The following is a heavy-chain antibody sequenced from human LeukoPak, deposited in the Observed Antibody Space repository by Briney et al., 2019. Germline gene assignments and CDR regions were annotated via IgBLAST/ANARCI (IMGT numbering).Heavy chain of an antibody. D-gene: IGHD5-12*01. J-gene: IGHJ6*02. V-gene: IGHV3-21*01. CDR3: ARDSHTGRLRLYYYYGMDV. Sequence: GGSPTLSCAASGFTFSSYSMNWVRQAPGKGLEGVSYISSSSSHIYYADSVKGRFTISRANAKNSLYLQMNSLRAEDTAVYSCARDSHTGRLRLYYYYGMDVWGQGTTVTVSS. CDR1: GFTFSSYS. CDR2: ISSSSSHI.